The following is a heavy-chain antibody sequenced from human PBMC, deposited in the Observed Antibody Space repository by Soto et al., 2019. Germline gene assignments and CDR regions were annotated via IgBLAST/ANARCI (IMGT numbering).Heavy chain of an antibody. CDR1: GGSISSGGYS. V-gene: IGHV4-30-2*01. CDR2: IYHSGST. CDR3: ARGGGTGVMYGMDV. J-gene: IGHJ6*02. D-gene: IGHD3-16*01. Sequence: QLQLQESGSGLVKPSQTLSLTCAVSGGSISSGGYSWSWIRQPPGKGLEWIGSIYHSGSTYYNPSLKSRVTITVDRSKNQFSLKLSSVTAADTAVYYCARGGGTGVMYGMDVWGQGTTVTVSS.